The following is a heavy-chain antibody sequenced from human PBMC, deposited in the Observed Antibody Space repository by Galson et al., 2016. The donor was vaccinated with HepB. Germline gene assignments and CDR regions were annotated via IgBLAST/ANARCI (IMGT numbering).Heavy chain of an antibody. Sequence: SLRLSCAASGFGFIHTWMTWVRQAPGKGLEWVGRVKSKSDGETTDYATAVKGRFSISRNDSGKMVFLEMTGLKVEDTGIYYCSTGYANGQFDYWGQGILVTVSS. CDR3: STGYANGQFDY. V-gene: IGHV3-15*01. J-gene: IGHJ4*02. CDR2: VKSKSDGETT. CDR1: GFGFIHTW. D-gene: IGHD3-16*01.